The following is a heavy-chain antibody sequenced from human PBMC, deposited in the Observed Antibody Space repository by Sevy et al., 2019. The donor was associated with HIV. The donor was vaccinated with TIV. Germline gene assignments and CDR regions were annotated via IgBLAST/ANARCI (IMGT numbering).Heavy chain of an antibody. D-gene: IGHD2-21*02. V-gene: IGHV1-18*01. CDR1: RYPFSSYG. CDR3: ARDLGGYGGNSIDY. Sequence: ASVKVSCKASRYPFSSYGISWVRQAPGQGLEWMGWISADRGNSNYAQNLQGRVTMTTDTSTSPAYMELRSLRFDDTAVYYCARDLGGYGGNSIDYWGQGTLVTVSS. CDR2: ISADRGNS. J-gene: IGHJ4*02.